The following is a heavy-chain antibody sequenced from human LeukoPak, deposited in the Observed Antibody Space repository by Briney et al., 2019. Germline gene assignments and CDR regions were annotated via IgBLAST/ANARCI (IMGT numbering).Heavy chain of an antibody. V-gene: IGHV1-2*02. CDR1: GCTFTAYY. CDR2: INPNSGGT. J-gene: IGHJ4*02. CDR3: ARDRVVVPAAFDY. D-gene: IGHD2-2*01. Sequence: ASVKVSCKASGCTFTAYYMHWVRQAPGQGLEWMGWINPNSGGTNYAQKFQGRVTMTRDTSISTAYMGLSRLRSDDTAVYYCARDRVVVPAAFDYWGQGTLVTVSS.